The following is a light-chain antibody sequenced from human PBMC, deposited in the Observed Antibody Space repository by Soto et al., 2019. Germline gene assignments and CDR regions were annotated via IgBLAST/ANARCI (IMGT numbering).Light chain of an antibody. CDR1: RPVTSMY. Sequence: IVLTQSPVTLVLSTGERATLSCRTSRPVTSMYLAWYQQKPGQAPRLLIYGVSSRATGITDRFSGRGSGTDFTLFISILEPEDSAVYYCQQYGSSPGTFGLGTKVDIK. V-gene: IGKV3-20*01. CDR3: QQYGSSPGT. J-gene: IGKJ1*01. CDR2: GVS.